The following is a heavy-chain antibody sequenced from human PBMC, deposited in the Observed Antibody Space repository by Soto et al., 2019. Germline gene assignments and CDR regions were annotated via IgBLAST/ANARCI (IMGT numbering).Heavy chain of an antibody. J-gene: IGHJ4*02. V-gene: IGHV4-59*01. D-gene: IGHD3-22*01. Sequence: SETLSLTCTVSGGSISSYYWSWIRQPPGKGLEWIGYIYYSGSTNYNPSLKSRVTISVDTSKNQFSLKLSSVTAADTAVYYCARVAWDYYDSSGYFDYWGQGNLVTVSS. CDR2: IYYSGST. CDR3: ARVAWDYYDSSGYFDY. CDR1: GGSISSYY.